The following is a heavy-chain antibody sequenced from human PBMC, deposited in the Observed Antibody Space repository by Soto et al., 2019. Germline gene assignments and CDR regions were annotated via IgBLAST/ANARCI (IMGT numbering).Heavy chain of an antibody. CDR1: GYTITGYY. CDR2: INPNSGGA. D-gene: IGHD3-22*01. Sequence: QVHLVQSGAEVKKPGASVKVCCKASGYTITGYYIHWVRQAPGQGLEWMGWINPNSGGANIAQRSQGWVTMTRDTSILTTYMELSRLRSNYTAVYYCARGYYDSCASYGVDIWGQGTMVSAAS. J-gene: IGHJ3*02. V-gene: IGHV1-2*04. CDR3: ARGYYDSCASYGVDI.